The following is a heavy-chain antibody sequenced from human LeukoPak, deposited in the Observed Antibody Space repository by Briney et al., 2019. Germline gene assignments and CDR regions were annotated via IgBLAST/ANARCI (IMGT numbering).Heavy chain of an antibody. CDR3: ARDGGSGYSYGYCDY. Sequence: SVKVSCKASGGTFSSYAISWVRQAPGQGLEWMGRIIPIFGTANYAQEFQGRVTITTDESTSTAYMELSSLRSEDTAVYYCARDGGSGYSYGYCDYWGQGTLVTVSS. CDR2: IIPIFGTA. V-gene: IGHV1-69*05. CDR1: GGTFSSYA. J-gene: IGHJ4*02. D-gene: IGHD5-18*01.